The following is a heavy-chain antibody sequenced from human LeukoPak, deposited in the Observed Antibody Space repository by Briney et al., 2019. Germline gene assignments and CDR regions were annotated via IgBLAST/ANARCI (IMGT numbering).Heavy chain of an antibody. Sequence: GGSLRLSCAASGFTFSSYAMSWDRQAPGKGLEWVSAISGSVGGTYYADSVKGRLTISRGNSKNTLYLQMNSLRAEDTAVYYCAKDGETYDFWSGCYYYMDVWGKGTTVTVSS. J-gene: IGHJ6*03. CDR2: ISGSVGGT. CDR1: GFTFSSYA. D-gene: IGHD3-3*01. V-gene: IGHV3-23*01. CDR3: AKDGETYDFWSGCYYYMDV.